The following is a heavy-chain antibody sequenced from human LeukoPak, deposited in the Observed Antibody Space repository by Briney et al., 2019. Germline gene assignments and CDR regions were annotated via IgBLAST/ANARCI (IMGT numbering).Heavy chain of an antibody. V-gene: IGHV3-74*01. CDR2: INSDGSST. D-gene: IGHD3-22*01. J-gene: IGHJ4*02. CDR1: GFTFSSYW. CDR3: ARGERSSGYYAFDY. Sequence: PGGSLRLSCAASGFTFSSYWMHWVRQAPGKGLVWVSRINSDGSSTSYADSVKGRFTISRDNAKNTLYLQMNSLRAEDTAVYYCARGERSSGYYAFDYWGQGTLVTVSS.